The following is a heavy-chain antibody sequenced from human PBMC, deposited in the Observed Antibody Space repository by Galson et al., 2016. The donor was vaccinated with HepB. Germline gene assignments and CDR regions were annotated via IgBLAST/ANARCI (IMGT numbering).Heavy chain of an antibody. D-gene: IGHD6-13*01. CDR3: ARESSGGSSWSFDY. CDR1: GYTFTNSY. J-gene: IGHJ4*02. V-gene: IGHV1-46*01. CDR2: INPSGGST. Sequence: SCKASGYTFTNSYMHWVRQAPGHGLEWMGIINPSGGSTTYAQKFQGRVTMTRDTSTSTVYMELSSLRSEDTAVYYCARESSGGSSWSFDYWGQGTLVTVSS.